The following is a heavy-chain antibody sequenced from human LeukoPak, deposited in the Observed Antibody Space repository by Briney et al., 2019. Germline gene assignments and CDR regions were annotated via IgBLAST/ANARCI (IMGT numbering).Heavy chain of an antibody. Sequence: SETLSLTCTVSGGSIRSSYYYWSWIRQPPGKGLEWIGYIYYSGSTNYNPSLKSRVTISVDTSKNQFSLKLSSVTAADTAVYYCARDRYDSSILDYWGQGTLVTVSS. CDR2: IYYSGST. J-gene: IGHJ4*02. V-gene: IGHV4-61*01. D-gene: IGHD3-22*01. CDR3: ARDRYDSSILDY. CDR1: GGSIRSSYYY.